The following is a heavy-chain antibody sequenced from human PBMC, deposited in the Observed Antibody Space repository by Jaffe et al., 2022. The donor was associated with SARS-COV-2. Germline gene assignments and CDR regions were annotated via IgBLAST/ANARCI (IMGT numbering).Heavy chain of an antibody. CDR3: AKAVMRFLESGEGMDV. V-gene: IGHV3-23*01. Sequence: EVQLLESGGGLVQPGGSLRLSCAASGFTFSSYAMSWVRQAPGKGLEWVSAISGSGGSTYYADSVKGRFTISRDNSKNTLYLQMNSLRAEDTAVYYCAKAVMRFLESGEGMDVWGQGTTVTVSS. CDR2: ISGSGGST. D-gene: IGHD3-3*01. CDR1: GFTFSSYA. J-gene: IGHJ6*02.